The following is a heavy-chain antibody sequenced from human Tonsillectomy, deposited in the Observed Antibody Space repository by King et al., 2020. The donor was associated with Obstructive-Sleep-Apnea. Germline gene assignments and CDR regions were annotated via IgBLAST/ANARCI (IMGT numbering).Heavy chain of an antibody. CDR1: GGSISSGGYY. CDR3: ARERYSSGWKYNWFDP. J-gene: IGHJ5*02. V-gene: IGHV4-31*03. CDR2: IYYSGST. D-gene: IGHD6-19*01. Sequence: VQLQESGPGLVKPSQTLSLTCTVSGGSISSGGYYWSWIRQHPGKGLEWIGYIYYSGSTYYNPSLKRRVTISVDTSKNQFSLKLSSVTAADTAVYYCARERYSSGWKYNWFDPWGQGTLVTVSS.